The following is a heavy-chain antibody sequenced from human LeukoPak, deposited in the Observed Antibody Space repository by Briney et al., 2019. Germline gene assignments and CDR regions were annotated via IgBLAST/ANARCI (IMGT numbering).Heavy chain of an antibody. Sequence: SVKVSCKASGGTFSSYAISWVRQAPGQGLEWMGGIIPIFGTANYAQKFQGRVTITADESTSTAYMELSSLRSEDTAVYYCARPLRYFDWSNPFDYWGQGTLVTVSS. J-gene: IGHJ4*02. CDR1: GGTFSSYA. CDR3: ARPLRYFDWSNPFDY. CDR2: IIPIFGTA. V-gene: IGHV1-69*13. D-gene: IGHD3-9*01.